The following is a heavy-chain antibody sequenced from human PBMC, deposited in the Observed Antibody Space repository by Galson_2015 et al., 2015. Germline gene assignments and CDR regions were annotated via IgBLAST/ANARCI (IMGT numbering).Heavy chain of an antibody. J-gene: IGHJ4*02. CDR1: GFTFGDYA. D-gene: IGHD3-3*01. V-gene: IGHV3-49*03. CDR2: IRSKAYGGTT. CDR3: TRVMDFWSGYADSNFDY. Sequence: SLRLSCAASGFTFGDYAMSWFRQAPGKGLEWVGFIRSKAYGGTTEYAASVKGRFTISRDDSKSIAYLQMNSLKTEDTAVYYCTRVMDFWSGYADSNFDYWGQGTLVTVSS.